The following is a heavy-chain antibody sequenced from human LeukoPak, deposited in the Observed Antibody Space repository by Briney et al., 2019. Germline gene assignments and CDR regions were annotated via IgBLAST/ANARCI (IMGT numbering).Heavy chain of an antibody. Sequence: ASVTVSCTASGYTFTSYGISWVRQAPGQGLEWMGWISAYNGNTNYAQKLQGRVTMTTDTSTSTAYMELRSLRSDDTAAYYCAGGKPHRGAGYFDYWGQGTLVTVSS. D-gene: IGHD3-10*01. V-gene: IGHV1-18*01. CDR1: GYTFTSYG. J-gene: IGHJ4*02. CDR2: ISAYNGNT. CDR3: AGGKPHRGAGYFDY.